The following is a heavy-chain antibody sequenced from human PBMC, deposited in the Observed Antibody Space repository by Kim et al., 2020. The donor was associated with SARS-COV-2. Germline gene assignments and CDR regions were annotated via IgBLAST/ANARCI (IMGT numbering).Heavy chain of an antibody. J-gene: IGHJ4*02. CDR1: GFTFSNYA. D-gene: IGHD5-18*01. CDR2: ISSGSVTS. CDR3: AKTRGSYGPYYFYF. Sequence: GGSLRLSCAASGFTFSNYAMTWVRQAPGKGLEWVSSISSGSVTSYYADSVKGRFTISRDNSENTVYLQMNSLRAEDTAIYYCAKTRGSYGPYYFYFWGPG. V-gene: IGHV3-23*01.